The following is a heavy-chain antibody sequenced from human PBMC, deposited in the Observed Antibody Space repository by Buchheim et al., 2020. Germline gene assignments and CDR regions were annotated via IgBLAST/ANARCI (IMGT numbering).Heavy chain of an antibody. J-gene: IGHJ4*02. Sequence: QAQLVQSGAEVKKPGASVKVSCKASGYIFTSYYVHWVRQAPGQGLEWMGHINPSDGSTSYAQKFQGRVTMTRDTSTCTVDMELSSLRTEDTAVYYCARITCSSTSCRFDNWGQGSL. CDR1: GYIFTSYY. CDR2: INPSDGST. V-gene: IGHV1-46*01. CDR3: ARITCSSTSCRFDN. D-gene: IGHD2-2*01.